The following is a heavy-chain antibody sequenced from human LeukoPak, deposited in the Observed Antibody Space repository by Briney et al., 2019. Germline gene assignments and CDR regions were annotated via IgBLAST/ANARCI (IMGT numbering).Heavy chain of an antibody. CDR2: ISSSSSYI. J-gene: IGHJ4*02. CDR3: ATSEPAAPLDY. V-gene: IGHV3-21*01. CDR1: GFTFSSYS. Sequence: PGGSLRLSCAASGFTFSSYSMNWVRQAPGKGLEWVSSISSSSSYIYYADSVKGRLTISRDNAKNSLYLQMNSLRAEDTAVYYCATSEPAAPLDYWGQGTLVTVSS. D-gene: IGHD2-2*01.